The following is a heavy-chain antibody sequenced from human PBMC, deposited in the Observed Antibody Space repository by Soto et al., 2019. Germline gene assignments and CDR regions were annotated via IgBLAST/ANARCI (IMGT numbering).Heavy chain of an antibody. J-gene: IGHJ4*02. CDR3: AGHGGSYYDSSGHVY. CDR2: IYYSGST. Sequence: PSETLSLSWTVSGGSISSGGDYWGWIRQPPGKGLEWIGSIYYSGSTYYNPSLKSRVTISVDTSKNQFSLKLSSVTAADTAVYYCAGHGGSYYDSSGHVYWGQGTLVTVSS. V-gene: IGHV4-39*01. D-gene: IGHD3-22*01. CDR1: GGSISSGGDY.